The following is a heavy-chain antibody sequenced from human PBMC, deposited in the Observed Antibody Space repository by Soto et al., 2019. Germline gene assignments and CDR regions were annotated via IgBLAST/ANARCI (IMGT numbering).Heavy chain of an antibody. V-gene: IGHV4-31*03. Sequence: PSETLSLTCPVPGFSITFGDQYWTWIRQRPGEGLEWFGYINHRGSLYYNPSLQSRVSMSVDTSKNQFSLNLSSVTAADTAVYYCARELPQRQGRNMDVWGQGTTVTVSS. CDR3: ARELPQRQGRNMDV. CDR2: INHRGSL. CDR1: GFSITFGDQY. D-gene: IGHD1-1*01. J-gene: IGHJ6*02.